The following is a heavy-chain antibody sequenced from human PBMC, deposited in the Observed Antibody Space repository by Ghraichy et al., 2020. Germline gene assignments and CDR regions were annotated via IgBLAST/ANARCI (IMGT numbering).Heavy chain of an antibody. CDR1: GGSFSGYY. CDR3: ARGLESSGWYLASLYFDL. J-gene: IGHJ2*01. D-gene: IGHD6-19*01. V-gene: IGHV4-34*01. CDR2: INHSGST. Sequence: SETLSLTCAVYGGSFSGYYWSWIRQPPGKGLEWIGEINHSGSTNYNPSLKSRVTISVDTSKNQFSLKLSSVTAADTAVYYCARGLESSGWYLASLYFDLWGRGTLVTVSS.